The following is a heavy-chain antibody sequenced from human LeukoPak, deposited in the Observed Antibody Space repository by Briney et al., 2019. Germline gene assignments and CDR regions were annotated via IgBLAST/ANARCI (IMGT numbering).Heavy chain of an antibody. V-gene: IGHV4-59*01. D-gene: IGHD1-26*01. CDR1: GGSISSYY. Sequence: SETLSLTCTVSGGSISSYYWSWIRQPPGKGLEWIGYIYYSGSTNYNPSLKSRVTISVDTSKNQFSLKLSSVTAADTAVYYCARGSGTDDYWGQGTLVTVSS. CDR2: IYYSGST. CDR3: ARGSGTDDY. J-gene: IGHJ4*02.